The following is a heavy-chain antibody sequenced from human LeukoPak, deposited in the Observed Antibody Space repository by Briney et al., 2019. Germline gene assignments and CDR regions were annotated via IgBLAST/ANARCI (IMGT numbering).Heavy chain of an antibody. CDR2: INPNSGGT. Sequence: ASVKVSCKASGYTFTGYYMHWVRQAPGQGLEWMGRINPNSGGTNYAQKFQGRVTMTRDTSISTAYMELGRLRSDDTAVYYCARDLNYGDYGPDYWGQGTLVTVSS. D-gene: IGHD4-17*01. V-gene: IGHV1-2*06. J-gene: IGHJ4*02. CDR3: ARDLNYGDYGPDY. CDR1: GYTFTGYY.